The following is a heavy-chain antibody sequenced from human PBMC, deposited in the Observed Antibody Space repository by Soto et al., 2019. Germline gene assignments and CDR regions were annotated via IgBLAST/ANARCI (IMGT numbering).Heavy chain of an antibody. CDR2: ISAYNGNT. J-gene: IGHJ2*01. CDR1: GYTFTSYG. V-gene: IGHV1-18*01. CDR3: ARDGEGVAAAGTAWYFDL. D-gene: IGHD6-13*01. Sequence: QVQLEQSGAEVKKPGASVKVSCKASGYTFTSYGISWVRQAPGQGLEWMGWISAYNGNTNYAQKLQGRVTMTTDTSTSTAYMELRSLRSDDTAVYYCARDGEGVAAAGTAWYFDLWGRGTLVTVSS.